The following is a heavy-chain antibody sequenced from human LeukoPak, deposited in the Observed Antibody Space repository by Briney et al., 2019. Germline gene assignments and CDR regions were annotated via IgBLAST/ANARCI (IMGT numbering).Heavy chain of an antibody. CDR2: ISPSGGIT. Sequence: GGSLRLSCAASGFTFSSHGMNWVRQAPGKGLEWVSGISPSGGITYYTDSVKGRFTISRDNSKNTVSLQMNSLRGEDTAVYYCTTEVGVTGDDAFDIWGQGTMVTVSS. CDR3: TTEVGVTGDDAFDI. CDR1: GFTFSSHG. V-gene: IGHV3-23*01. D-gene: IGHD2-15*01. J-gene: IGHJ3*02.